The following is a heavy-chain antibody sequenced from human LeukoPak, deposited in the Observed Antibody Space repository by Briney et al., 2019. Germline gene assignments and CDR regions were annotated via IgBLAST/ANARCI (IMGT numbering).Heavy chain of an antibody. V-gene: IGHV1-2*02. J-gene: IGHJ4*02. CDR3: ARDHSGGYSYGLDY. D-gene: IGHD5-18*01. CDR1: GYTFTGYY. CDR2: INPNSGGT. Sequence: ASVKVSCKASGYTFTGYYMHWVRQAPGQGLEWMGWINPNSGGTNYAQKFQGRVTMTRDTSISTAYKELSRLRSDDTAVYYCARDHSGGYSYGLDYWGQGTLVTVSS.